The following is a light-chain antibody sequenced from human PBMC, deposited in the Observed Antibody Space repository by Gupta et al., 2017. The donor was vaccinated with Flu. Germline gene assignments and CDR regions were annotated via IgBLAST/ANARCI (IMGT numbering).Light chain of an antibody. V-gene: IGKV3-11*01. Sequence: TLSLSPGERATLSCRASQSVSSDVAWYQHKPGQAPRILIYDASKRATAIPARFSGSGSGTDFTLTISSLEPEDFGVYYCLHRIRWPPRLTFGGGTRVEIK. CDR3: LHRIRWPPRLT. CDR2: DAS. J-gene: IGKJ4*01. CDR1: QSVSSD.